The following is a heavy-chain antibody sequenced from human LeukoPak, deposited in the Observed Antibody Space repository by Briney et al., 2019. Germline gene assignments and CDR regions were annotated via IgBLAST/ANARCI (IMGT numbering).Heavy chain of an antibody. CDR3: ARVVVLPGAAPRGRYFDL. V-gene: IGHV3-53*01. Sequence: GGSLRLSCAASGFTVSTNYMSWVGQAPGKGLEWVAISYTGGDAYYAGSVQGRFTISRDNSKNMMYLQMNSLRAEDTAVYYCARVVVLPGAAPRGRYFDLWGRGTLVTVSS. D-gene: IGHD2-21*01. J-gene: IGHJ2*01. CDR1: GFTVSTNY. CDR2: SYTGGDA.